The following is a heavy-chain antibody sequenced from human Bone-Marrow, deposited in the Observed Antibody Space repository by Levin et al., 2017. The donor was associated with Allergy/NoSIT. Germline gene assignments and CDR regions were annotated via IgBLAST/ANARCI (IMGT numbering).Heavy chain of an antibody. V-gene: IGHV3-21*01. Sequence: GGSLRLSCAASGFTFSSYSMNWVRQAPGKGLEWVSSISSSSSYIYYADSVKGRFTISRDNAKNSLYLQMNSLRAEDTAVYYCARDSRAARPYYYYGMDGWGQGTTVTVSS. CDR1: GFTFSSYS. J-gene: IGHJ6*02. D-gene: IGHD6-6*01. CDR3: ARDSRAARPYYYYGMDG. CDR2: ISSSSSYI.